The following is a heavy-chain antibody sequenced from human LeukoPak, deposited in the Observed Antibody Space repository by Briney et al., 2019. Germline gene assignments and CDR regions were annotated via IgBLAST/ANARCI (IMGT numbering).Heavy chain of an antibody. CDR3: ARNGGGLDY. Sequence: GGSLRLSCAASGFTFSRYWMHWVRHAPGKGLEWVSGINWNGGSTGYADSVKGRFTISRDNAKNSLYLQMNSLRAEDTAVYYCARNGGGLDYWGQGTLVTVSS. V-gene: IGHV3-20*04. CDR2: INWNGGST. CDR1: GFTFSRYW. J-gene: IGHJ4*02. D-gene: IGHD3-16*01.